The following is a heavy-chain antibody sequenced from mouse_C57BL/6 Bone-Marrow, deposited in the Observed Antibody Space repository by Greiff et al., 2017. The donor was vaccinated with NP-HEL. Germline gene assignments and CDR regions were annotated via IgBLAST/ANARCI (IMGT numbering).Heavy chain of an antibody. V-gene: IGHV1-19*01. CDR3: ARKNYYGSSYGY. CDR2: INPYNGGT. J-gene: IGHJ2*01. Sequence: EVKLQESGPVLVKPGASVKMSCKASGYTFTDYYMNWVKQSHGKSLEWIGVINPYNGGTSYNQKFKGKATLTVDKSSSTAYMELNSLTSEDSAVYYCARKNYYGSSYGYWGQGTTLTVSS. CDR1: GYTFTDYY. D-gene: IGHD1-1*01.